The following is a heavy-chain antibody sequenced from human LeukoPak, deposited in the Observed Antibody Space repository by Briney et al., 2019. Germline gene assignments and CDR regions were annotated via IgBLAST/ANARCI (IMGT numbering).Heavy chain of an antibody. CDR1: GFTISNYF. CDR2: IGDSGDGT. V-gene: IGHV3-23*01. D-gene: IGHD3-3*01. CDR3: VKGGWRGLTASDI. Sequence: GGSLRLSCAASGFTISNYFMSWVRQAPGKGLEWVSRIGDSGDGTYYADSVKGRFTISRDNSKNTMYLQMNSLRVEDTAMYYCVKGGWRGLTASDIWGQGTMVTVSS. J-gene: IGHJ3*02.